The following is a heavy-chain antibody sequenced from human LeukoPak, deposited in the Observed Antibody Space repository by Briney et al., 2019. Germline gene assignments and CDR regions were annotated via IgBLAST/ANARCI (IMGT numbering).Heavy chain of an antibody. Sequence: QSGGSLRLSCAASGFTFSSYEMNWVRQAPGKGLEWVSYISSSGSTIYYADSVKGRFTISRDNAKNSLYLQMNSLRAEDTAVYYCARDGLLRYFDWLSKSNWFDYWGQGTLVTVSS. D-gene: IGHD3-9*01. CDR2: ISSSGSTI. J-gene: IGHJ4*02. CDR1: GFTFSSYE. V-gene: IGHV3-48*03. CDR3: ARDGLLRYFDWLSKSNWFDY.